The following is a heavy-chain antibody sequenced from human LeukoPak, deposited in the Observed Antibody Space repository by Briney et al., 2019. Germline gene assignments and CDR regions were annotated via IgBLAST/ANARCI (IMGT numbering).Heavy chain of an antibody. V-gene: IGHV1-8*02. Sequence: ASVKVSCKASGYSFTSYGINWVRQATGQGLEWMGWMNPNSGNTGYAQKFQGRVTLTRNTSISTAYLELSSLRSEDTAVYYCTRVGYYDSSLRWGQGTLVTVSS. CDR2: MNPNSGNT. CDR3: TRVGYYDSSLR. J-gene: IGHJ4*02. CDR1: GYSFTSYG. D-gene: IGHD3-22*01.